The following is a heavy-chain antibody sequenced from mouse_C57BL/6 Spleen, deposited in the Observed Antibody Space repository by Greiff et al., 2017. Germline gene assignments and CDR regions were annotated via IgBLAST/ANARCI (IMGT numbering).Heavy chain of an antibody. CDR1: GYTFTSYW. CDR3: ARRWDYAWFAY. V-gene: IGHV1-69*01. J-gene: IGHJ3*01. D-gene: IGHD1-1*01. CDR2: IDPSDSYT. Sequence: QFQLQQPGAELVMPGASVKLSCKASGYTFTSYWMHWVKQRPGQGLEWIGEIDPSDSYTNYNQKFKGKSTLTVDKSSSTAYMQLSSLTSEDSAVYYCARRWDYAWFAYWGQGTLVTVAA.